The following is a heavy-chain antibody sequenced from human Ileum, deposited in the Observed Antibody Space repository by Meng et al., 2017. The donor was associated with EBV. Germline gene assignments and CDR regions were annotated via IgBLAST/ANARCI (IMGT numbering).Heavy chain of an antibody. Sequence: QGQLPGSGPGLVKPSETLSLTCAGSGGSISRSDWWSWVRQPPGKGLEWIGETSHSGSTNYSPSLKSRVTISLDKSKNQLSLKLNSVTAADTAVYYCASSDYYRSDYWGQGTLVTVSS. J-gene: IGHJ4*02. CDR3: ASSDYYRSDY. CDR2: TSHSGST. CDR1: GGSISRSDW. D-gene: IGHD3-22*01. V-gene: IGHV4-4*02.